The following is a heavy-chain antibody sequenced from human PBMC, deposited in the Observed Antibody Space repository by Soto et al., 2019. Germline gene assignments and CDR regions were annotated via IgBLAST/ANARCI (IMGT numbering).Heavy chain of an antibody. CDR2: ISGSGGST. Sequence: PGGSLRLSCAASGFTFSSYAMTWARQAQGKGLEWVSAISGSGGSTYYADSVKGRFTISRDNSKNTLYLQMNSLRAEDTAVYYCAKENGDYVYYYYYYMDVWGKGTTVTVSS. V-gene: IGHV3-23*01. J-gene: IGHJ6*03. D-gene: IGHD4-17*01. CDR3: AKENGDYVYYYYYYMDV. CDR1: GFTFSSYA.